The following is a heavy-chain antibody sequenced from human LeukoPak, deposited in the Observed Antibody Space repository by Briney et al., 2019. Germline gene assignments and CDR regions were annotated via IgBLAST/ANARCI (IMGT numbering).Heavy chain of an antibody. Sequence: GGSLRLSCAASGFTFSGYSMNWVRQAPGRGLEWLSYISSGSRTIFYGDSVKGRFIISRDNAKNSLYLLMNSLRADDTAVYYCARESLTGDRDFDYWGQGTLITVSS. V-gene: IGHV3-48*01. CDR2: ISSGSRTI. D-gene: IGHD7-27*01. CDR3: ARESLTGDRDFDY. J-gene: IGHJ4*02. CDR1: GFTFSGYS.